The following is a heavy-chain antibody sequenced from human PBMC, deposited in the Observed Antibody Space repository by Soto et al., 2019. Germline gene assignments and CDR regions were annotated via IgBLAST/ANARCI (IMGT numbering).Heavy chain of an antibody. J-gene: IGHJ4*02. D-gene: IGHD6-19*01. Sequence: SVKVSCKASGGTFSSYAISWVRQAPGQGLEWMGGIIPIFGTANYAQKFQGRVTITADESTSTAYMELSSLGSEDTAVYYCARDSVAVAGTVPHYFDYWGQGTLVTVSS. CDR3: ARDSVAVAGTVPHYFDY. V-gene: IGHV1-69*13. CDR1: GGTFSSYA. CDR2: IIPIFGTA.